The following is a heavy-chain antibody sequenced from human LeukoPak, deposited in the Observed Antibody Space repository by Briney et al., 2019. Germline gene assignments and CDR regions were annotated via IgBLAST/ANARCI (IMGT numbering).Heavy chain of an antibody. V-gene: IGHV3-23*01. Sequence: GGSLRLSCATSGFTFSSYAMSWVRQAPGKGLEWVSGIGASGGSTYYADSVKGRFTISRDNSKNTLYLQMNSLGTEDTAVYYCAKAEGYDILTGLDYWGQGTLVTVSS. J-gene: IGHJ4*02. CDR2: IGASGGST. CDR3: AKAEGYDILTGLDY. D-gene: IGHD3-9*01. CDR1: GFTFSSYA.